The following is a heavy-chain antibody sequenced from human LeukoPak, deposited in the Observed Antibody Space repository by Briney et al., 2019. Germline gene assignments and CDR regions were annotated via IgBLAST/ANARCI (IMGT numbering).Heavy chain of an antibody. V-gene: IGHV3-30*02. Sequence: PGGSLRLSCEASGFSFSSYGMHWVRQAPGKGLEWVAFIRYDGSNKYYADSVKGRFTISRDNSKNTLYLQMNSLRAEDTAVYYCAKDLLVATRWGYDAFDIWGQGTMVTVSS. J-gene: IGHJ3*02. D-gene: IGHD5-12*01. CDR3: AKDLLVATRWGYDAFDI. CDR1: GFSFSSYG. CDR2: IRYDGSNK.